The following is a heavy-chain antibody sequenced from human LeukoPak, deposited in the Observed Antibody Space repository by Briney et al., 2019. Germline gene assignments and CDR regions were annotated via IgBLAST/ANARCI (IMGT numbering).Heavy chain of an antibody. CDR2: IIPIFGTA. CDR3: ARETDWLLVPLRHNYFDY. CDR1: GGTFSSYA. D-gene: IGHD3-9*01. V-gene: IGHV1-69*13. Sequence: ASVKVSCKASGGTFSSYAISWVRQAPGQGLEWMGGIIPIFGTANYAQKFQGRVTITADESTSTAYMELSSLRSEDTAVYYCARETDWLLVPLRHNYFDYWGQGTLVTVSS. J-gene: IGHJ4*02.